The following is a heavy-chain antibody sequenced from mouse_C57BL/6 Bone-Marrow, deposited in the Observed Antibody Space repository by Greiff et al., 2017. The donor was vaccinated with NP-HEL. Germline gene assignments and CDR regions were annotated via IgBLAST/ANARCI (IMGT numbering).Heavy chain of an antibody. Sequence: EVQLVESGGGLVKPGASLKLSCAASGFTFSSYAMSWVRQTPEKRLEWVATISDGGSYTYYQDNVKGRFTITRDNAKNNLYLQLSHLKSEDTAMYYCARDLYSFYFAMDYGGRGTSVTVSA. CDR3: ARDLYSFYFAMDY. CDR2: ISDGGSYT. J-gene: IGHJ4*01. V-gene: IGHV5-4*01. CDR1: GFTFSSYA. D-gene: IGHD2-12*01.